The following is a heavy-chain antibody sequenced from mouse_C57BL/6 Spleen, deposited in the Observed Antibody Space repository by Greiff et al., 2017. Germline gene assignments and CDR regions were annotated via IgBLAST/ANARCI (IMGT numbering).Heavy chain of an antibody. Sequence: QVQLQQPGAELVMPGASVKLSCKASGYTFTSYWMHWVKQRPGQGLEWIGEIDPSDSYTNYNQKFKGKSTLTVDKSSSTAYMQLSRLTSEDSAVYYCARWTAQATLAYWGQGTLVTVSA. CDR2: IDPSDSYT. CDR3: ARWTAQATLAY. D-gene: IGHD3-2*02. CDR1: GYTFTSYW. V-gene: IGHV1-69*01. J-gene: IGHJ3*01.